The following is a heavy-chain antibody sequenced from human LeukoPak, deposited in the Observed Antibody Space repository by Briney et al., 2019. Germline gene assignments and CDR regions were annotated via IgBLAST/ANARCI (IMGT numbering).Heavy chain of an antibody. D-gene: IGHD2-8*02. J-gene: IGHJ6*03. CDR3: AKDPGASVSGFYMDV. V-gene: IGHV3-30*02. Sequence: PGGSLRLSCAAPGFTFRNYGMHWVRQATGKGLEWVSFIWSDGNNRFYADSVKGRFTNSRDNSKNMLYLQMDTIRAEDTALYYCAKDPGASVSGFYMDVWGKGTTVIVSS. CDR2: IWSDGNNR. CDR1: GFTFRNYG.